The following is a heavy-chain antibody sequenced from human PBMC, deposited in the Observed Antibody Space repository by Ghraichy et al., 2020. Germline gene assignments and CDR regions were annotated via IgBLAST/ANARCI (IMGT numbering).Heavy chain of an antibody. CDR3: ARVGNSGYYQSDY. CDR2: IRSSGSAI. D-gene: IGHD3-22*01. CDR1: GFTFSSYS. Sequence: LSLTCAASGFTFSSYSMNWVRPAPGKGLEWVSYIRSSGSAIYNADSVEGRFTISRDNAKNALYLQMNSLRDENTAVYYCARVGNSGYYQSDYWGQGTLVTVSS. J-gene: IGHJ4*02. V-gene: IGHV3-48*02.